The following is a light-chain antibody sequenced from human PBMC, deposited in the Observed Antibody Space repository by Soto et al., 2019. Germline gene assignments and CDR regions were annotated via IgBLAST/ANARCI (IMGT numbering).Light chain of an antibody. CDR1: QSISSW. J-gene: IGKJ1*01. CDR2: KAS. V-gene: IGKV1-5*03. Sequence: DIQVTQSPPTVSASVGDRVTITCRASQSISSWLAWYQQKPGKAPKRLIYKASNLESGVPSRFSGSGSGTEFTLTISSLQPDDVATFYCQQYHTYWTFGQGGKVDNK. CDR3: QQYHTYWT.